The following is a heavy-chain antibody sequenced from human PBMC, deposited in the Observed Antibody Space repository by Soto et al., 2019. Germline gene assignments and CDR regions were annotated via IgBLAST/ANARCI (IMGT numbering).Heavy chain of an antibody. V-gene: IGHV4-59*01. Sequence: QVQLQESGPGLLKPSETLSLTCTVSGGSINSYFWSWIRQPPGKGLEWIGYIFYSGSTNYNPSLKSRVTISVDTSKNQFSLKVTSVTAPDTAVYYCVSGGSSQYFDYWGQGTPVTVSS. D-gene: IGHD1-26*01. CDR1: GGSINSYF. CDR3: VSGGSSQYFDY. CDR2: IFYSGST. J-gene: IGHJ4*02.